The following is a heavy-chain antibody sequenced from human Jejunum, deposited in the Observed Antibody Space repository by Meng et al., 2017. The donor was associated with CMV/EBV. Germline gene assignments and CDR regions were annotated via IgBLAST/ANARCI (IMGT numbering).Heavy chain of an antibody. D-gene: IGHD5-18*01. CDR1: GVTVSRYE. J-gene: IGHJ4*02. CDR2: ISSGAGII. CDR3: ARSGYSSAFGY. Sequence: CAASGVTVSRYEMNWVRQAPGKGLEWVSYISSGAGIINYADSVKGRFTISRDNSENALYLQMNSLRAEDTAIYYCARSGYSSAFGYWGQGTLVTVSS. V-gene: IGHV3-48*03.